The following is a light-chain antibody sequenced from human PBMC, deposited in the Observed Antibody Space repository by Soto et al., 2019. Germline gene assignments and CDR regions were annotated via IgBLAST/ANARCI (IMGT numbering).Light chain of an antibody. Sequence: DIQMTQSPSSLSASVGDRVTITCRASQSISSYLNWYQQKPGKAPKLLIYAASSLQSGVPSRFSGSRSGTDFALTMSSLQPQDFATFYCRQSYSTPWTFRQGAKGEIK. CDR3: RQSYSTPWT. V-gene: IGKV1-39*01. CDR1: QSISSY. J-gene: IGKJ1*01. CDR2: AAS.